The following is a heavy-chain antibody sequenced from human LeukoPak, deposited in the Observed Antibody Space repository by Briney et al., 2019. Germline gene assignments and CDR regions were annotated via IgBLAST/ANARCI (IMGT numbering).Heavy chain of an antibody. J-gene: IGHJ4*02. Sequence: GGSLRLSCAASGFYFANYAMSWVRQAPGKGLEWVSATVGGGSPNTYHADSVKGRFTISRDNSKNTLFLQMNSLRAEDTAVYYCARAGFTFSDYFGSFFDYWGQGTLVTVSS. CDR1: GFYFANYA. D-gene: IGHD3-10*01. CDR2: TVGGGSPNT. V-gene: IGHV3-23*01. CDR3: ARAGFTFSDYFGSFFDY.